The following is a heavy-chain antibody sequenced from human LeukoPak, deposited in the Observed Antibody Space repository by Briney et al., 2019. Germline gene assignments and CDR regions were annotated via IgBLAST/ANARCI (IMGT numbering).Heavy chain of an antibody. J-gene: IGHJ6*02. CDR3: ARDDGCGDVNYYYYGMDV. CDR2: ISSSGSTI. D-gene: IGHD3-10*01. CDR1: GFTFSDYY. Sequence: PGRSLRLSCAASGFTFSDYYMSWIRQAPGKGLGWVSYISSSGSTIYYADSMKGRFTISRDNAKNSLYLQMNSLRAEDTAVYYCARDDGCGDVNYYYYGMDVWGQGTTVTVSS. V-gene: IGHV3-11*01.